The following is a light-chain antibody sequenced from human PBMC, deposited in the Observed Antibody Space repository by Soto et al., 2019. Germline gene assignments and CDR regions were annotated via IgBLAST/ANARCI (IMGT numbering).Light chain of an antibody. V-gene: IGKV3-15*01. CDR3: QQYNNWPPLT. CDR1: QSVSSN. J-gene: IGKJ4*02. CDR2: GAS. Sequence: EIVMTQSPATLSVSPGERATLSCRASQSVSSNLAWYQQKPGQAPRLLIYGASTRATGIPARLSGSGSGTEFTLTLSSLQSEDFEVYYCQQYNNWPPLTFGGGTKVEIK.